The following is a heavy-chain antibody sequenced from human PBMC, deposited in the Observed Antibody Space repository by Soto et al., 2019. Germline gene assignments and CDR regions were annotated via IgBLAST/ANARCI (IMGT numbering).Heavy chain of an antibody. J-gene: IGHJ6*02. CDR2: VSRRSENL. Sequence: VHLVESGGGRVKPGGSLRLSCAASGFIFSDYTINWVRQXPGXXLEWVSSVSRRSENLLYADSVKGRFTISRDNAKNSVSLQMNSLRAEDTALYYXXLMLXXXXGVGLDVWGQGTTVTVS. V-gene: IGHV3-21*01. CDR3: XLMLXXXXGVGLDV. D-gene: IGHD3-10*01. CDR1: GFIFSDYT.